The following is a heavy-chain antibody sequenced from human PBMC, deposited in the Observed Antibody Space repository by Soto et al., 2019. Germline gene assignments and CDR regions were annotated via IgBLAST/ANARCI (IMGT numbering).Heavy chain of an antibody. V-gene: IGHV4-39*01. CDR3: ARRVPRQYSQAGGGYFDY. CDR1: GGSISSSSYY. Sequence: KTSETLSLTCTVSGGSISSSSYYWDWIRQPPGKGLEWIGSIYYSGSTFYNPSLKSRVTMSIDTSKKQFSLELSSVTAADTADCYCARRVPRQYSQAGGGYFDYWGQGSLVTVSS. D-gene: IGHD5-18*01. J-gene: IGHJ4*02. CDR2: IYYSGST.